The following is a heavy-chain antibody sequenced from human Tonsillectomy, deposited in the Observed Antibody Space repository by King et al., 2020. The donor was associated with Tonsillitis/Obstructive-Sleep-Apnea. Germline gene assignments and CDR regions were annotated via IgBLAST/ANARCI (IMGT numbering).Heavy chain of an antibody. V-gene: IGHV3-48*03. CDR2: ISSSGSTI. CDR1: GFTFSSYE. J-gene: IGHJ3*02. Sequence: VQLVESGGGLVQPGGSLRLSCAASGFTFSSYEMNWVRQAPGKGLEWVSYISSSGSTIYYADSVKGRFTISRDNAKNSLYLQMNSLRAEDTAVYYAVLLPDIVVVPAAPDAFDIWGQGTMVTVSS. CDR3: VLLPDIVVVPAAPDAFDI. D-gene: IGHD2-2*01.